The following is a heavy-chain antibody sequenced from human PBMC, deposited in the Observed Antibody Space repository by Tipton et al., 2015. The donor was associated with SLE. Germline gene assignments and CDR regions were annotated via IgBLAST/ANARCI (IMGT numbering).Heavy chain of an antibody. CDR3: ARGRVFSDIVVVVAAIGAFDI. D-gene: IGHD2-15*01. J-gene: IGHJ3*02. V-gene: IGHV3-33*01. CDR1: GFTFSSYG. Sequence: SLRLSCAASGFTFSSYGMHWVRQAPGKGLEWVAVIWYDGSNKYYADSVKGRFTISRDNSKNTLYLQMNSLRAEDTAVYYCARGRVFSDIVVVVAAIGAFDIWGQGTMVTVSS. CDR2: IWYDGSNK.